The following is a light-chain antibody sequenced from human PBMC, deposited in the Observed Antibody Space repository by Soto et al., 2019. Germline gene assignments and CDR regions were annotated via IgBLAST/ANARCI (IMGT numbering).Light chain of an antibody. CDR1: QGVSST. CDR3: QQYNNWPPYT. Sequence: EIVMTQSPSTRSSSPGERATLSCRASQGVSSTLAWYQQKPGQAPRLLIYGASTRATGIPARFSGSGSGTEFTLTISSLQSEDFAVYYCQQYNNWPPYTFGQGTKLEIK. CDR2: GAS. J-gene: IGKJ2*01. V-gene: IGKV3-15*01.